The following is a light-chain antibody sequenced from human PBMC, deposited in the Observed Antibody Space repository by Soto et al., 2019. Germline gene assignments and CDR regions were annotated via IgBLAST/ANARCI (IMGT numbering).Light chain of an antibody. V-gene: IGKV3-15*01. J-gene: IGKJ4*01. CDR3: QQYNHWPPLT. CDR1: QSVGRN. CDR2: GAP. Sequence: EIVMTQSPATLSVSPGERATLSCRASQSVGRNLAWYQQKPGQAPRLLIYGAPTRATGIPARFSGSGSGTEFTLTIISLQSEDFAIYSCQQYNHWPPLTFGGGTKVEIK.